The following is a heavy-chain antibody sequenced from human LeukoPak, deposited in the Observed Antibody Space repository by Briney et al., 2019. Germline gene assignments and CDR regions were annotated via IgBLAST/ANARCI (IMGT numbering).Heavy chain of an antibody. D-gene: IGHD3-3*02. J-gene: IGHJ3*01. CDR1: GGSISSFY. CDR3: ARDLAHAFDL. V-gene: IGHV4-59*01. Sequence: SETLSLTCTVSGGSISSFYWNWLRQLPGKGLEWIGYIYYSGSTDYNPSLKSRVTMSVDRSKNRFSLKLSSVTAADTAVYYCARDLAHAFDLCGQGIMVTVSS. CDR2: IYYSGST.